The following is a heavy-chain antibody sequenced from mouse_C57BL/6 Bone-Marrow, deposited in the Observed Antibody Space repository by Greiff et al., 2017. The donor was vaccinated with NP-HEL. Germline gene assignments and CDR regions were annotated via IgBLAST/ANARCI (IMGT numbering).Heavy chain of an antibody. Sequence: QVQLQQSGAELVRPGASVTLSCKASGYTFTDYEMHWVKQTPVHGLEWIGAIDPETGGTAYNQKFKGKAILTADKSSSTAYMELRSLTSEDSAVYYCTRGSSSSPYYAMDYWGQGTSVTVSS. V-gene: IGHV1-15*01. CDR2: IDPETGGT. CDR1: GYTFTDYE. D-gene: IGHD1-1*01. J-gene: IGHJ4*01. CDR3: TRGSSSSPYYAMDY.